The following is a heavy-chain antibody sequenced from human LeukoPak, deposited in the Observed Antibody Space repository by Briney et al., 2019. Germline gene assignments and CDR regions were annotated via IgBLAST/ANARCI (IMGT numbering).Heavy chain of an antibody. Sequence: PSETLSLTCTVSGGSISSSSYYWGWIRQPPGKGLEWIGSIYYSGSTYYNPSLKSRVTISVDTSKNQFSLKLSSVTAADTAVYYCARHVLRFHCYYYYMDVWGKGTTVTISS. J-gene: IGHJ6*03. CDR3: ARHVLRFHCYYYYMDV. CDR2: IYYSGST. D-gene: IGHD3-3*01. V-gene: IGHV4-39*01. CDR1: GGSISSSSYY.